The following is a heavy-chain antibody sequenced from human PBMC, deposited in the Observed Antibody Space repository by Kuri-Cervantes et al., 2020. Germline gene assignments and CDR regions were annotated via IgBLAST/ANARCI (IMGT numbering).Heavy chain of an antibody. D-gene: IGHD1-14*01. CDR2: IYSGGST. CDR1: GFTVSSNY. Sequence: GESLKISCAASGFTVSSNYMSWVRQAPGKGLEWVSVIYSGGSTYYADSVKGRFTISRDNSKNTLYLQMNSLRAEDTAVYYCAKGSPLDYWGQGTLVTVSS. V-gene: IGHV3-53*01. J-gene: IGHJ4*02. CDR3: AKGSPLDY.